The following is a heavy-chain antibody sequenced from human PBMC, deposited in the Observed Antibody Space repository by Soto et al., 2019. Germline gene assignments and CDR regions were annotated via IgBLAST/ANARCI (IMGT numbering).Heavy chain of an antibody. D-gene: IGHD1-1*01. J-gene: IGHJ5*02. CDR3: AKGFNNNWDVFDL. CDR1: GYSFISYY. V-gene: IGHV1-46*01. CDR2: IDPSGGSA. Sequence: GASVKVSCNASGYSFISYYRHWVRQAPGQGLEWMGMIDPSGGSATYAQKFQGRVTMTTDTSTHTVNMELSSLRSEDTAFYYCAKGFNNNWDVFDLLGQGTLVTVSS.